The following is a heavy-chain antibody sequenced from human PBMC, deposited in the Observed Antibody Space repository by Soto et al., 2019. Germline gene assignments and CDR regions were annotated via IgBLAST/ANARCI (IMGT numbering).Heavy chain of an antibody. V-gene: IGHV4-59*01. CDR2: IYYSGST. J-gene: IGHJ4*02. CDR1: GGSISSYY. D-gene: IGHD3-10*01. CDR3: ARAKDYYGSVSFDY. Sequence: PSETLSLTCTVSGGSISSYYWSWIRQPPGKGLEWIGYIYYSGSTNYNPSLKSRVTISVDTSKNQFSLKLSSVTAADTAVYYCARAKDYYGSVSFDYWGQGTLVTVSS.